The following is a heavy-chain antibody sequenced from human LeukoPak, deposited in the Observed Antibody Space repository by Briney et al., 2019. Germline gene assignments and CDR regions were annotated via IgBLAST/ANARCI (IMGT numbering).Heavy chain of an antibody. CDR3: AKWGDYDVLTGYYVSDF. V-gene: IGHV3-23*01. J-gene: IGHJ4*02. CDR1: GFIFSNYA. Sequence: GASLRLSCAASGFIFSNYAMYWIRQAPGKGLEWVSAISGRSDNTYYADSVKGRFTLSRDSSKNTLYLQMNSLRADDTAVYYCAKWGDYDVLTGYYVSDFWGQGTLVTVSS. D-gene: IGHD3-9*01. CDR2: ISGRSDNT.